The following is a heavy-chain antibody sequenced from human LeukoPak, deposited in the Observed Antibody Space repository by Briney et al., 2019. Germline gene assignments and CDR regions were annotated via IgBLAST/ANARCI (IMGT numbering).Heavy chain of an antibody. CDR2: INHSGST. CDR3: ALGYCSGGSCFRSFDY. V-gene: IGHV4-34*01. J-gene: IGHJ4*02. D-gene: IGHD2-15*01. Sequence: PSETLSLTCAVYGGSFSGYYWSWIRQPPGKGLEWIGEINHSGSTNYNPSLKSRVTISVDTSKNQFPLKLSSVTAADTAVYYCALGYCSGGSCFRSFDYWGQGTLVTVSS. CDR1: GGSFSGYY.